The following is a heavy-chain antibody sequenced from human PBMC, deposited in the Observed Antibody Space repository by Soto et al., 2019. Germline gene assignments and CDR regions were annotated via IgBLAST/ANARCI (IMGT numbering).Heavy chain of an antibody. Sequence: GASVKVSCKASGYMFTKSAMHWVRQAPGQRLEWMGWISGDSGNTKYSPKLQGRVTMTWNASISTAYMELSDLKSDDTAVYFCAREVVDGASLWLDPWGQGTLVTVSS. V-gene: IGHV1-3*01. CDR3: AREVVDGASLWLDP. J-gene: IGHJ5*02. D-gene: IGHD3-10*01. CDR2: ISGDSGNT. CDR1: GYMFTKSA.